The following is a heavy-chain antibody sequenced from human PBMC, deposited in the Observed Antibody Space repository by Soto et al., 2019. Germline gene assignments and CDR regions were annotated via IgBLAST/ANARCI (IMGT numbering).Heavy chain of an antibody. V-gene: IGHV4-59*08. D-gene: IGHD3-10*01. CDR1: GGSFSGYY. CDR3: ARHLYGSGESFDP. J-gene: IGHJ5*02. Sequence: SETLSLTCAVYGGSFSGYYWTWIRQPPGTGLEWIGYIYYSGSINYNPSLKSRVTISVDTSKNQFSLKLSSVTAADTAVYYCARHLYGSGESFDPWGQGTLVTVS. CDR2: IYYSGSI.